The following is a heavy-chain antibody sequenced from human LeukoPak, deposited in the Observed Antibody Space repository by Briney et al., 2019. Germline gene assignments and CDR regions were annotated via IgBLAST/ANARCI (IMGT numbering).Heavy chain of an antibody. CDR2: ITDSGGDT. Sequence: PGGSLRLSCAASGFTFSSYAMSWVRQAPGKGLEWVSLITDSGGDTFYADSVRGRVTISRENSKSTLYLQMNNLRAEDTAVYHCARCGVGSCRTDGFDIWGQGTMVTVSS. CDR3: ARCGVGSCRTDGFDI. J-gene: IGHJ3*02. V-gene: IGHV3-23*01. D-gene: IGHD2-15*01. CDR1: GFTFSSYA.